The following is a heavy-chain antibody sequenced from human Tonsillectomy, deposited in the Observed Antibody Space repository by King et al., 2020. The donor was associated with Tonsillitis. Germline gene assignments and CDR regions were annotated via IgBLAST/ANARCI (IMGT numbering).Heavy chain of an antibody. V-gene: IGHV3-21*01. J-gene: IGHJ4*02. CDR1: GFTFSSYS. CDR3: ARDLSEEVLRFLEWFPYFDY. CDR2: ISSSSSYI. Sequence: VQLVESGGGLVKPGGSLRLSCAASGFTFSSYSMNWVRQAPGKGREWVSSISSSSSYIYYADSVKGRFTISRDNAKNSLYLQMNSLRAEDTAVYYCARDLSEEVLRFLEWFPYFDYWGQGTLVTVSS. D-gene: IGHD3-3*01.